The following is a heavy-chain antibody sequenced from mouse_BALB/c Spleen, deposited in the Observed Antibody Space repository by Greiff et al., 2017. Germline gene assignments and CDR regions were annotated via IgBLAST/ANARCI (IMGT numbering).Heavy chain of an antibody. J-gene: IGHJ2*01. D-gene: IGHD1-1*01. CDR2: ISYSGST. CDR3: ARQSSLYYFDY. V-gene: IGHV3-2*02. CDR1: GYSITSDYA. Sequence: EVKLMESGPGLVKPSQSLSLTCTVTGYSITSDYAWNWIRQFPGNKLEWMGYISYSGSTSYNPSLKSRISITRDTSKNQFFLQLNSVTTEDTAMYYCARQSSLYYFDYWGQGTTLTVAS.